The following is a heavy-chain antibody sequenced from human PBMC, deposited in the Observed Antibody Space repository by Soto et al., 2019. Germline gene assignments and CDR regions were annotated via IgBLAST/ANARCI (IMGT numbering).Heavy chain of an antibody. CDR1: GGSFSGYY. Sequence: QVQLQQWGAGLLKPSETLSLTCAVYGGSFSGYYWTWFRQPPGKGLEWIGEISPSGTTKYIPSLKSRVTISADTSKNQFSLKVTSVTAADTAVYYCVTSLWFETQPEIWGQGALVTVSS. CDR2: ISPSGTT. CDR3: VTSLWFETQPEI. D-gene: IGHD3-10*01. V-gene: IGHV4-34*01. J-gene: IGHJ4*02.